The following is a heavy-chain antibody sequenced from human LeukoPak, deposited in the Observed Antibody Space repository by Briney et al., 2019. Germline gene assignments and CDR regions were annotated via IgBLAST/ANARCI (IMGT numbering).Heavy chain of an antibody. D-gene: IGHD1-26*01. CDR1: GGRFKSYG. Sequence: SVKVSCKTTGGRFKSYGFSWVRQAPGQGLEWMGGIIPVFDRPTYAQKFEGRVTITADKSTNTTYMEIGSLTSDDTAVYYCARDAQWELRAFDVWGQGTMVIVSS. V-gene: IGHV1-69*06. CDR3: ARDAQWELRAFDV. CDR2: IIPVFDRP. J-gene: IGHJ3*01.